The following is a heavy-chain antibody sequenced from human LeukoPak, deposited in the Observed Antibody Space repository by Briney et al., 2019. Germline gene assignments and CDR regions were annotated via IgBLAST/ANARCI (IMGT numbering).Heavy chain of an antibody. Sequence: PSETLSLTCAVSGGSISSGGYSWSWIRQPPGKGLEWIGYIYHSGSTYYNPSLKSRVTISVDRSKNQFSLKLSSVTAADTAVYYCARTRPYCSSTSCYGDALDIWGQGTMVTVSS. V-gene: IGHV4-30-2*01. J-gene: IGHJ3*02. D-gene: IGHD2-2*01. CDR1: GGSISSGGYS. CDR3: ARTRPYCSSTSCYGDALDI. CDR2: IYHSGST.